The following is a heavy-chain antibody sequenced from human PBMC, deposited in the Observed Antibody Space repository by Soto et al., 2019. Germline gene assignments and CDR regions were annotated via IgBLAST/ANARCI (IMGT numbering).Heavy chain of an antibody. CDR3: AREVAAAGLDAFDI. CDR2: IYYSGST. D-gene: IGHD6-13*01. V-gene: IGHV4-59*01. CDR1: GGSISSYY. Sequence: SETLSLTCTVSGGSISSYYWSWIRQPPGKGLEWIGYIYYSGSTNYNPSLKSRVTISVDTSKNQFSLKLSSVTAADTAVYYCAREVAAAGLDAFDIWGQGTMVT. J-gene: IGHJ3*02.